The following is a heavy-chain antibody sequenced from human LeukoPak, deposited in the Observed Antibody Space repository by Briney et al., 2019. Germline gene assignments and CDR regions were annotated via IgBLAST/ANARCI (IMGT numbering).Heavy chain of an antibody. J-gene: IGHJ3*02. CDR3: ARGQVVQGVRYAFDI. V-gene: IGHV4-4*07. CDR2: IYTSGST. D-gene: IGHD3-10*01. Sequence: PSETLSLTCTVSGGSISSYYWSWIRQPAGKGLEWIGRIYTSGSTNYNPSLKSRVNMSVDTSKNQFSLKLSSVTAADTAVYYCARGQVVQGVRYAFDIWGQGTMVTVSS. CDR1: GGSISSYY.